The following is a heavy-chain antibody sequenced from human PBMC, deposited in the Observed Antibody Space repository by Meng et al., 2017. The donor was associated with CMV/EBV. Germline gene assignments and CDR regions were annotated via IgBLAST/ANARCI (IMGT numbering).Heavy chain of an antibody. CDR1: GFTFSSYA. D-gene: IGHD2-15*01. J-gene: IGHJ4*02. V-gene: IGHV3-23*03. Sequence: GGSLRLSCAASGFTFSSYAMSWVRQAPGKGLEWVSVIYSGGSSTYYADSVKGRFTISRDNSKNTLYLQMNSLRAEDTAVYYCARDKTGVVGLFDYWGQGTLVTVSS. CDR3: ARDKTGVVGLFDY. CDR2: IYSGGSST.